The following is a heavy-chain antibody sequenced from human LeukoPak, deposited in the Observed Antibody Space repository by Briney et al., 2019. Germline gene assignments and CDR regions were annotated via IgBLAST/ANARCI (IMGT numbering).Heavy chain of an antibody. J-gene: IGHJ6*02. D-gene: IGHD5/OR15-5a*01. CDR1: GFTFSSYD. CDR3: ARGLRYYGMDV. Sequence: GGSLRLSCAASGFTFSSYDMHWVRQATEKGLEWVSGIGTVGDAYYPGSVKGRFTISRENAKNSLYLQMDSLRAGDTAVYYCARGLRYYGMDVWVQGTTVTVSS. CDR2: IGTVGDA. V-gene: IGHV3-13*01.